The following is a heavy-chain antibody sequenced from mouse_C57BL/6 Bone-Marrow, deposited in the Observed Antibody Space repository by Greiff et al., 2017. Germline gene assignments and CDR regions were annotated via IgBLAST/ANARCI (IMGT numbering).Heavy chain of an antibody. Sequence: QVQLQQPGAELVKPGASVKLSCKASGYTFTSYWMHWVKQRPGQGLEWIGDIYPGSGSTNYNEKFKSKATLTVDTSSSTAYMQLSSLTSEDSAVXYCARTPYYYGSSYYAMDYWGQGTSVTVSS. V-gene: IGHV1-55*01. J-gene: IGHJ4*01. D-gene: IGHD1-1*01. CDR1: GYTFTSYW. CDR2: IYPGSGST. CDR3: ARTPYYYGSSYYAMDY.